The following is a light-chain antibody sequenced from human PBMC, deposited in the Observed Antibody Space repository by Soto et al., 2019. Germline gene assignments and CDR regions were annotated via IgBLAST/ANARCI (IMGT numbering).Light chain of an antibody. CDR2: DVS. Sequence: QSALTQPASVSGSPGQSITISCTGTSSDVGGYNYVSWYQHHPGKAPKLMLYDVSNRPSGVSSRFSGSKSGNTASLTISGLQAEDEADYYCSSYTSSATEVFGTGTKVTVL. J-gene: IGLJ1*01. CDR1: SSDVGGYNY. CDR3: SSYTSSATEV. V-gene: IGLV2-14*03.